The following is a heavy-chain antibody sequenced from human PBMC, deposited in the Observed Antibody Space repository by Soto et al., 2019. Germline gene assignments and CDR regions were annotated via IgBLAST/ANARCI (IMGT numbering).Heavy chain of an antibody. J-gene: IGHJ5*02. CDR3: ARESRFLEWLSLNWFDP. D-gene: IGHD3-3*01. Sequence: PGGSLRLSCAASGFTFSSYIMNWVRQAPGKGLEWVSYISSSSSTIYYADSVKGRFTISRDNAKNPLYLQMNSLRDEDTAVYYCARESRFLEWLSLNWFDPWGQGTLVTVSS. V-gene: IGHV3-48*02. CDR1: GFTFSSYI. CDR2: ISSSSSTI.